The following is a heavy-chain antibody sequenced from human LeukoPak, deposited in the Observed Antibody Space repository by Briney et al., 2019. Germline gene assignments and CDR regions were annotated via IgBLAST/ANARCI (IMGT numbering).Heavy chain of an antibody. J-gene: IGHJ4*02. D-gene: IGHD3-10*01. CDR1: GFTFSSYA. CDR3: AKGGHYYGSGSYFDY. CDR2: ISGSGGST. Sequence: GGSLRLSCAASGFTFSSYAMSWVRQAPGKGLEWVSAISGSGGSTYYADSVKGRFTISRDNSKNTLYLQMNSLRAEDTAVYYCAKGGHYYGSGSYFDYWGQGTLVTVSS. V-gene: IGHV3-23*01.